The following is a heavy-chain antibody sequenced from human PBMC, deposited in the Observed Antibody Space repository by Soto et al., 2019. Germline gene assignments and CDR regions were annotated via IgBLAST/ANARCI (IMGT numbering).Heavy chain of an antibody. J-gene: IGHJ4*02. CDR1: GFTFSSYS. CDR3: ARVPMITFGGVIVSTLVY. V-gene: IGHV3-21*01. CDR2: ISSSSSYI. D-gene: IGHD3-16*02. Sequence: GGSLRLSCAASGFTFSSYSMNWVRQAPGKGLEWVSSISSSSSYIYYADSVKGRFTISRDNAKNSLYLQMNSLRAEDTAVYYCARVPMITFGGVIVSTLVYWGQGTLVTVSS.